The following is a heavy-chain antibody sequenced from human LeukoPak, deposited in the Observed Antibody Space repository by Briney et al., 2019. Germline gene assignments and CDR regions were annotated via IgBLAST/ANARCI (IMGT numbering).Heavy chain of an antibody. CDR1: GFTFSIYW. Sequence: PGGSLRLSCAASGFTFSIYWMTWVRQAPGEGLEWVANINPDGSAKAYVDSVKGRFTISRDNAKKSPFLEMNSLRVEDTAVYYCASPLVESGGNIYFGLWGRGTLVTVSS. V-gene: IGHV3-7*05. D-gene: IGHD4-23*01. CDR3: ASPLVESGGNIYFGL. J-gene: IGHJ2*01. CDR2: INPDGSAK.